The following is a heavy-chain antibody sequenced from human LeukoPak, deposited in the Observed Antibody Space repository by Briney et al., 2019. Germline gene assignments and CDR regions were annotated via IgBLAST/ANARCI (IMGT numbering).Heavy chain of an antibody. CDR1: VYTFFTYG. CDR3: ARASFDH. CDR2: ISTYNGNT. J-gene: IGHJ4*02. V-gene: IGHV1-18*01. Sequence: ASVTVSFKASVYTFFTYGINWGRQAPGEGPEWIGWISTYNGNTKYALKFQERVTLTRDTSTTTAYMELKSLTSDDRAVYYCARASFDHWGQGTLVIVSS.